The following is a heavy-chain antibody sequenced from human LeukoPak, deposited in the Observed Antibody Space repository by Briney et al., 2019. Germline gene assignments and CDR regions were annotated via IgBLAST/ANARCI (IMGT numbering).Heavy chain of an antibody. J-gene: IGHJ4*02. V-gene: IGHV3-23*01. CDR1: RFTFSNYA. D-gene: IGHD5-12*01. CDR3: ATLMRGPTGYSGYGGEDY. CDR2: ITGSGGST. Sequence: GGSLRLSCAASRFTFSNYAMTWVRQAQGKGLQWVSAITGSGGSTSYADSVKGRFAISRDNSKNTLYLQMNSLRAEDTAVYCCATLMRGPTGYSGYGGEDYWGQGTLVTVSS.